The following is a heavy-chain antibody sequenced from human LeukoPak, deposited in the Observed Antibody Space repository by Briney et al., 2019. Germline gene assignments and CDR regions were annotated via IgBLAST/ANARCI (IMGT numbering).Heavy chain of an antibody. CDR3: ARIPNSPYYYMDV. J-gene: IGHJ6*03. CDR2: IDWDDYN. V-gene: IGHV2-70*04. Sequence: FGPALVKPPHPPTLTRTFSGFSLPTSGMRVSGARQPPGKALEWLARIDWDDYNYYSASLKTRLTISKDTSKNQVVLTMTHMDPVDTATYYCARIPNSPYYYMDVWGKGTTVTVSS. CDR1: GFSLPTSGMR. D-gene: IGHD1/OR15-1a*01.